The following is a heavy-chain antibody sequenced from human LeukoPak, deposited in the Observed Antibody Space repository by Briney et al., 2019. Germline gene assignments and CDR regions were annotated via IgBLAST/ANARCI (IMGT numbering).Heavy chain of an antibody. J-gene: IGHJ4*02. D-gene: IGHD4-17*01. CDR1: GYTFTSYY. V-gene: IGHV1-46*01. CDR2: INPSGGST. CDR3: ARTVLSRWSLQTYFDS. Sequence: GASVKVSCKASGYTFTSYYMHWVRQAPGQGLEWMGIINPSGGSTSYAQKFQGRVTMTTDTSTTTAYMDLRSLRSDDTAVYFCARTVLSRWSLQTYFDSWGQGTLVTVSS.